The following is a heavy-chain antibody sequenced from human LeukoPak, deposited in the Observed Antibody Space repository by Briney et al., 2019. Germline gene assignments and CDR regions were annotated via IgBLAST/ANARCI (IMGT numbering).Heavy chain of an antibody. J-gene: IGHJ4*02. D-gene: IGHD2-15*01. CDR3: ATHPPKLCTGGSCSDY. CDR2: IYYSGRT. CDR1: GGSISSYS. Sequence: PSETLSLTCTVSGGSISSYSWSWIRQPPGKGLEWIGYIYYSGRTNYNPSLKSRVTISIDTSKNQFSLKLSSVTAADTAVYYCATHPPKLCTGGSCSDYWGQGTLVTVSS. V-gene: IGHV4-59*01.